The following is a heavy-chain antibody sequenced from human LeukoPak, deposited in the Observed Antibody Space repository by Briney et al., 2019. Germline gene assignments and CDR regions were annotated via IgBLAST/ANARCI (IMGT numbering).Heavy chain of an antibody. CDR1: GGSISSSSYY. J-gene: IGHJ6*03. CDR2: IYYSGST. Sequence: SETLSLTCTVSGGSISSSSYYWGWIRQPPGKGLEWIGSIYYSGSTSYNPSLKSRVTISVDTSKNQFSLKLTSVTTADTAVYYCARHVAYRPYYHYYYMDVWGKGTTVTISS. D-gene: IGHD3-16*02. CDR3: ARHVAYRPYYHYYYMDV. V-gene: IGHV4-39*07.